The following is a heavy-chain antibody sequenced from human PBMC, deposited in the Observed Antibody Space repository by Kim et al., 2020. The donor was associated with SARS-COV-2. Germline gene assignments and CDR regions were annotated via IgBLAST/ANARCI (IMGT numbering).Heavy chain of an antibody. J-gene: IGHJ4*02. V-gene: IGHV4-61*02. Sequence: YHPSLKSRVNISVDTSKNQFSLKLSSVTAADTAVYYCARDLNYGDPWGYWGQGTLVTVSS. CDR3: ARDLNYGDPWGY. D-gene: IGHD4-17*01.